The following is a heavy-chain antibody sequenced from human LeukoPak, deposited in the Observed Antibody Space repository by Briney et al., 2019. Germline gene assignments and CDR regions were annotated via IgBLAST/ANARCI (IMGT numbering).Heavy chain of an antibody. CDR1: GGSFSGYY. CDR3: ARGVVRGVTLNWFDP. J-gene: IGHJ5*02. CDR2: INHSGST. V-gene: IGHV4-34*01. Sequence: SETLSLTCAVYGGSFSGYYWSWIRQPPGKGLEWIGEINHSGSTNYNPSLKSRVTISVDTSKNQFSLKLSSVTAADTAVHYCARGVVRGVTLNWFDPWGQGTLVTVSS. D-gene: IGHD3-10*01.